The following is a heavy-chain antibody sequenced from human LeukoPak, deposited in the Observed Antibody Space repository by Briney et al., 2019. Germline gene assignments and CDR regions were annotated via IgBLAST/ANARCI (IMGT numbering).Heavy chain of an antibody. J-gene: IGHJ4*02. V-gene: IGHV3-74*01. CDR1: GFTFSSYW. D-gene: IGHD6-6*01. CDR2: IDNDGSST. CDR3: ARAAYMSSPDY. Sequence: GGSLRLSCAASGFTFSSYWMHWVRQPPGKGPVWVSRIDNDGSSTTYADSVKGRFTISRDNAKNTLYLQMSSLRGEDTAVYYCARAAYMSSPDYWGQGTLVTVSS.